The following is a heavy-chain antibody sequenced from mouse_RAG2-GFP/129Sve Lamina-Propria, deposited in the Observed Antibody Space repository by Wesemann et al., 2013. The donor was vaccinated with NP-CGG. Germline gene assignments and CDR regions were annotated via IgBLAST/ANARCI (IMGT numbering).Heavy chain of an antibody. CDR3: ASYDGYYVFAY. Sequence: QVQLQQPGAELVKPGASVKLSCKASGYTFTSYWMHWVKQRPGQGLEWIGMIHPNSGSTNYNEKFKSKATLTVDKSSSTAYMQLSSLTSEDSAVYYCASYDGYYVFAYWGQGTLVTVSA. D-gene: IGHD2-3*01. J-gene: IGHJ3*01. CDR2: IHPNSGST. CDR1: GYTFTSYW. V-gene: IGHV1-64*01.